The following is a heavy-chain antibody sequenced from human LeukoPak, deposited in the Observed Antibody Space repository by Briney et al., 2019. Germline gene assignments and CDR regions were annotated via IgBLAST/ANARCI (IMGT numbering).Heavy chain of an antibody. J-gene: IGHJ4*02. CDR2: IYPGDSDT. Sequence: PGESLKISCKGSGYSFTSYWIGWVRQMPGKGLEWMGIIYPGDSDTRYSPSFQGQVTISADKSISTAYLQWSSLKASDTAMYYCARHTSLFRSGKPDYPDYWGQGTLVTVSS. D-gene: IGHD2-21*01. V-gene: IGHV5-51*01. CDR3: ARHTSLFRSGKPDYPDY. CDR1: GYSFTSYW.